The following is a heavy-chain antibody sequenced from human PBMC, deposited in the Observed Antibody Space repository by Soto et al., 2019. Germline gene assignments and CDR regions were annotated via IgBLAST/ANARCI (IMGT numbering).Heavy chain of an antibody. Sequence: QVQLVESGGGEVQPGRSLTLSCAASGFTFSTYGMHWVRQTPGKGLEWVAVISYDGTNKFYSDSVKGRCTISRDKFKNTLTLQMNSLRADDTAVYSCAKDLQSYGDYDYYCYGMDVWGLGTRVTVSS. CDR3: AKDLQSYGDYDYYCYGMDV. V-gene: IGHV3-30*18. CDR1: GFTFSTYG. D-gene: IGHD4-17*01. J-gene: IGHJ6*02. CDR2: ISYDGTNK.